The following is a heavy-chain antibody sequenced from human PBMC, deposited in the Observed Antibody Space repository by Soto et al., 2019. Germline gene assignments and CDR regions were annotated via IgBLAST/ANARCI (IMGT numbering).Heavy chain of an antibody. Sequence: GSLRLSCAASGFTFSSYWMSWVRQAPGKGLEGVANIKQDGSEKYYVDSVKGRFTISRDNAKNSLYLQMNSLRAEDTAVYYCARERGISGQQLAIAPRGYYYYRMDVWGQGTTVTVSS. V-gene: IGHV3-7*01. J-gene: IGHJ6*02. CDR2: IKQDGSEK. CDR1: GFTFSSYW. D-gene: IGHD6-13*01. CDR3: ARERGISGQQLAIAPRGYYYYRMDV.